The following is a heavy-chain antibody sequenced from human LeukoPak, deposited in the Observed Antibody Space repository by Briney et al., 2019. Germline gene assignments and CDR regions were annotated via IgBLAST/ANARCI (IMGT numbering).Heavy chain of an antibody. CDR2: VSGSGANT. V-gene: IGHV3-23*01. CDR3: AKMSVRGGGGEERFDY. J-gene: IGHJ4*02. CDR1: GFTFSSYA. D-gene: IGHD3-16*01. Sequence: GGSLRLSCAASGFTFSSYAMSWARQAPGKGLEWISGVSGSGANTYYADSVKGRFTISRDNSKNTLYLQMNSLRAEATAVYFCAKMSVRGGGGEERFDYWGQGTLVTVSS.